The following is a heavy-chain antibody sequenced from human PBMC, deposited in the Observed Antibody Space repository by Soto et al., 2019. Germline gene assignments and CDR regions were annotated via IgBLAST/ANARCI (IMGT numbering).Heavy chain of an antibody. V-gene: IGHV6-1*01. Sequence: QVQLQQSGPGLVKPSQTLSLTCAISGDSVSSNSAAWNCIRQSPSRALEWLGRTYYRSKWYNDYAGSVKSRITINTATSKNQFSLQLNSVTPEDTAVDYCARAGTTYGIDVWGQGTTVTVSS. CDR3: ARAGTTYGIDV. D-gene: IGHD1-7*01. J-gene: IGHJ6*02. CDR2: TYYRSKWYN. CDR1: GDSVSSNSAA.